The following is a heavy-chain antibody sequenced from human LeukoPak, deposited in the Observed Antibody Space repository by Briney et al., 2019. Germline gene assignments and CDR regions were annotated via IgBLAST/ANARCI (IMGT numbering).Heavy chain of an antibody. CDR2: ISYDGSNK. CDR3: ARDGPSGYSHPWVAFDI. D-gene: IGHD1-26*01. Sequence: GGSLRLSCAASGFTFSSYAMHWVRQAPGRGLEWVAVISYDGSNKYYADSVKGRFTISRDNSKNTLYLQMNSLRAEDTAVYYCARDGPSGYSHPWVAFDIWGQGTMVTVSS. CDR1: GFTFSSYA. J-gene: IGHJ3*02. V-gene: IGHV3-30-3*01.